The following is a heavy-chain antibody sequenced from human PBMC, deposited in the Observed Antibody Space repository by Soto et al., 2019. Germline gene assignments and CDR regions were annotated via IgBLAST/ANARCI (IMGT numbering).Heavy chain of an antibody. J-gene: IGHJ4*02. Sequence: PSETLSLTCTVSGGSISSYYWSWIRQPPGKGLEWIGYVFHTGSTNYNPSLKSRVTISVDTSKNQFSLKLTSVTSADTAMYYCARSVGGTGWLDYWGRGALVTVSS. CDR1: GGSISSYY. CDR2: VFHTGST. D-gene: IGHD6-25*01. V-gene: IGHV4-59*01. CDR3: ARSVGGTGWLDY.